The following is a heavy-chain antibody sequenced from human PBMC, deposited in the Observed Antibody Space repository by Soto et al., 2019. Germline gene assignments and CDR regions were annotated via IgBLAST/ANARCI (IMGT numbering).Heavy chain of an antibody. V-gene: IGHV1-18*01. CDR1: GYTFTSYG. D-gene: IGHD2-2*01. CDR2: ISAYNGNT. Sequence: ASVKVSCKASGYTFTSYGISWVRQAPGQGLEWMGWISAYNGNTNYAQKLQGRVTMTTDTSTSTAYMELRSLRSDDTAVYYCARVFGIVVVQDDIMYYYYGMDVWGQGTTVTVSS. J-gene: IGHJ6*02. CDR3: ARVFGIVVVQDDIMYYYYGMDV.